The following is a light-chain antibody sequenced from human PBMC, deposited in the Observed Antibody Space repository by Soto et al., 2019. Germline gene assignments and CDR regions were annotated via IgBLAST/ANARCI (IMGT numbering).Light chain of an antibody. V-gene: IGKV1-39*01. CDR2: AAS. CDR1: QSISSC. Sequence: DIQMTQSPSSLSASVGDRVTITCRASQSISSCLSWYQQKPGKAPKLLIYAASNLQSGVPSRFRGSESGTDFILTISSLQPEDFATYYCQQIYAAPVTFGQGTKVEIK. J-gene: IGKJ1*01. CDR3: QQIYAAPVT.